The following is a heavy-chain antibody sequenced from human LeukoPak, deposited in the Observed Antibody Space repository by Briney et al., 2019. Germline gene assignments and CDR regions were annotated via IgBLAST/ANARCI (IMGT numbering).Heavy chain of an antibody. Sequence: PGGSLRLSCAASGFTFSSYWMSWVRQAPGKGLEWVAFIRYDGSNKYYADSVKGRFTISRDNSKNTLYLQMNSLRAEDTAVYYCAKGIFGVVIALGFDYWGQGTLVTVSS. CDR2: IRYDGSNK. D-gene: IGHD3-3*01. J-gene: IGHJ4*02. V-gene: IGHV3-30*02. CDR3: AKGIFGVVIALGFDY. CDR1: GFTFSSYW.